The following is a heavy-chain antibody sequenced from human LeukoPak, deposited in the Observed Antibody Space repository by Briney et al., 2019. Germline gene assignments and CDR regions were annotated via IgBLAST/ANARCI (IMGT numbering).Heavy chain of an antibody. V-gene: IGHV4-39*07. D-gene: IGHD5-24*01. CDR2: IYYSGST. Sequence: PSETLSLTCTVSGGSISSSSYYWGWIRQPPGKGLEWIGSIYYSGSTYYNPSLKSRVTISVDTSKNQFSLKLSSVTAADTAVYYCARGLQFKSPSCWFDPWGQGTLVTVSS. J-gene: IGHJ5*02. CDR3: ARGLQFKSPSCWFDP. CDR1: GGSISSSSYY.